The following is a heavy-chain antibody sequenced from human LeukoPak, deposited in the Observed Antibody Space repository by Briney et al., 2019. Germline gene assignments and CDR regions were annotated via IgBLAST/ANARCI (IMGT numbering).Heavy chain of an antibody. Sequence: PGGSLRLSCAASGVTFSSYAMSRVRRAPGKGVEGVSAISGSGGSTYYADSVKGRFTISRDNSKNPLYLQMNSLRAEDTAVYYCAKLGYGSGSYSDYWGQGTLVTVSS. CDR1: GVTFSSYA. J-gene: IGHJ4*02. V-gene: IGHV3-23*01. CDR3: AKLGYGSGSYSDY. D-gene: IGHD3-10*01. CDR2: ISGSGGST.